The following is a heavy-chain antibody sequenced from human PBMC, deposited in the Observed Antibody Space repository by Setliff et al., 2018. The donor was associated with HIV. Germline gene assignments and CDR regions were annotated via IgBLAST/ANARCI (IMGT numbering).Heavy chain of an antibody. D-gene: IGHD3-10*01. Sequence: ASVKLCKASGYTFTSYAMNWVRQAPGQGLEWLGWINTKTGNPTYVQGFPGQFVFSLDTSVSTAYLEISSLKAEDTAVYYCARAPFLQFFRGSPYYFDYWGQGSLVTVSS. CDR3: ARAPFLQFFRGSPYYFDY. CDR1: GYTFTSYA. V-gene: IGHV7-4-1*02. CDR2: INTKTGNP. J-gene: IGHJ4*02.